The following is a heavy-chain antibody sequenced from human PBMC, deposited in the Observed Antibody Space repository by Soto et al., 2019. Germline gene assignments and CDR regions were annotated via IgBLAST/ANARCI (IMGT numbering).Heavy chain of an antibody. CDR3: ARDSFNSKSAVVNSRYYFYYMEV. D-gene: IGHD2-2*01. CDR2: IWYDGSNK. Sequence: PGGSLRLSCAASGFTFSGHGIHWVRQAPGKGLEWVAFIWYDGSNKYYADSVKGRFTISRDNSKNTVYLQMNSLRAEDTAVYYCARDSFNSKSAVVNSRYYFYYMEVWGKGTTVTVSS. V-gene: IGHV3-33*01. J-gene: IGHJ6*03. CDR1: GFTFSGHG.